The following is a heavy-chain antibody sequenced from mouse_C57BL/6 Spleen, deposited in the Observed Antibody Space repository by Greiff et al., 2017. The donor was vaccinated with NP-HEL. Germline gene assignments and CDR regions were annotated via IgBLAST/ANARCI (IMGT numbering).Heavy chain of an antibody. V-gene: IGHV1-18*01. J-gene: IGHJ3*01. CDR2: ISPNNGGT. CDR1: GYTFTDYN. D-gene: IGHD1-1*01. CDR3: ARAGYYYGSSFAWFAY. Sequence: EVQLQQSGPELVKPGASVKIPCKASGYTFTDYNMDWVKQTHGKSLEWIGDISPNNGGTIYNQKFKGKATLTVDTSSSTACMELRSMTSEDTAVYYCARAGYYYGSSFAWFAYWGQGTMVTVSA.